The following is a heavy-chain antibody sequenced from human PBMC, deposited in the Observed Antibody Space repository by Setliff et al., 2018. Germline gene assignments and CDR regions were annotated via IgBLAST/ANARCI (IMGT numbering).Heavy chain of an antibody. J-gene: IGHJ4*02. V-gene: IGHV1-18*04. Sequence: SVKVSCKTSGYTFSDYGIAWVRQAPGQGLEWMGWISVHTGNTFYSPKFHGRVTLTTDTSTSTAYMELRSLGSDDTAVYYCSRLVRFCIRTSCQRLSGGEFWGQGTLVTVSS. CDR3: SRLVRFCIRTSCQRLSGGEF. CDR2: ISVHTGNT. CDR1: GYTFSDYG. D-gene: IGHD2-2*01.